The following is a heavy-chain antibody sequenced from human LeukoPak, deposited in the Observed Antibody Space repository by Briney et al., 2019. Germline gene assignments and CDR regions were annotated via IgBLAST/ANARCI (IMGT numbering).Heavy chain of an antibody. Sequence: PGGSLRLSCAASGFTFSSYSMNWVRQAPGKGLEWVAVISYDGSNKYYADSVKGRFTISRDNAKNSLYLQMNSLRAEDTAVYYCARDQPDYGGYGLSYFSYYYMDVWGKGTTVTVSS. D-gene: IGHD4-17*01. CDR2: ISYDGSNK. J-gene: IGHJ6*03. CDR3: ARDQPDYGGYGLSYFSYYYMDV. V-gene: IGHV3-30*03. CDR1: GFTFSSYS.